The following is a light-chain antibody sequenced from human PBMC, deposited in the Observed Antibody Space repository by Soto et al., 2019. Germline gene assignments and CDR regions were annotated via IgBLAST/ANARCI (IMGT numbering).Light chain of an antibody. CDR3: LLYYGAHQHWV. V-gene: IGLV7-43*01. CDR1: TGAVTGSYY. Sequence: QAVVTQEPSLTVSPGGTVTLTCASNTGAVTGSYYPNWFQLKPGQAPRALIYNTTNRHSWTPARFSGSLLGGKAALTLSGVQPEDEADYYCLLYYGAHQHWVFGGGTKLTVL. J-gene: IGLJ3*02. CDR2: NTT.